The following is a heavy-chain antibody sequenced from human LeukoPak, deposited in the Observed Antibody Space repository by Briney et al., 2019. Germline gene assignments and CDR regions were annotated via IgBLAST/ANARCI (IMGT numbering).Heavy chain of an antibody. Sequence: GGSLRLSCAVSGFIFSNYGMHWVRQAPGKGLEWVALILYDGRTKFHADSVKGRFTISRDNSANTLYLQMSSLRVEDTAVYYCAREWGGIAVAGGTGGWGEGALVSAS. CDR2: ILYDGRTK. CDR1: GFIFSNYG. J-gene: IGHJ4*02. V-gene: IGHV3-33*01. D-gene: IGHD6-19*01. CDR3: AREWGGIAVAGGTGG.